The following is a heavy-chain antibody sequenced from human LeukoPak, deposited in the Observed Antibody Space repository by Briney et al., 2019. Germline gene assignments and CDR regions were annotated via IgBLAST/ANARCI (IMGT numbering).Heavy chain of an antibody. CDR1: GGTFSSYA. CDR2: IIPILGIA. Sequence: ASVKVSCKASGGTFSSYAISWVRQATGQGLEWMGRIIPILGIANYAQKFQGRVTITADKSTSTAYMELSSLRSEDTAVYYCAGEEGIAAAAAIYYYGMDVWGQGTTVTVSS. D-gene: IGHD6-13*01. J-gene: IGHJ6*02. CDR3: AGEEGIAAAAAIYYYGMDV. V-gene: IGHV1-69*04.